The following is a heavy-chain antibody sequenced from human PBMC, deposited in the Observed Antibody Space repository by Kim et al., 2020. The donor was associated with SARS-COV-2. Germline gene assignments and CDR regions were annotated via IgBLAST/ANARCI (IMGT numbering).Heavy chain of an antibody. V-gene: IGHV3-48*04. Sequence: GGSLRLSCAASGFTFTSYSMNWVRQAPGKGLEWVSYISSTSTTIYYADSVKGRFTISRENAYNSPYLQMNSLRAEDTAVYYCARGYYGDYTGLDSWGQGT. CDR3: ARGYYGDYTGLDS. CDR1: GFTFTSYS. CDR2: ISSTSTTI. J-gene: IGHJ4*02. D-gene: IGHD4-17*01.